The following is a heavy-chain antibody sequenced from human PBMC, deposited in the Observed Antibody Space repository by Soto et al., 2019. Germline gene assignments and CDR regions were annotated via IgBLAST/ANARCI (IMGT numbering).Heavy chain of an antibody. J-gene: IGHJ3*02. CDR3: ATRDVLRFLEWLPNDAFDI. CDR1: GFTFSSYA. D-gene: IGHD3-3*01. CDR2: ISGSGGST. Sequence: EVQLLESGGGLVQPGGSLRLPCAASGFTFSSYAMSWVRQAPGKGLEWVSAISGSGGSTYYADSVKGRFTISRDNSKNTLYLQMNSLRAEDTAVYYCATRDVLRFLEWLPNDAFDIWGQGTMVTVSS. V-gene: IGHV3-23*01.